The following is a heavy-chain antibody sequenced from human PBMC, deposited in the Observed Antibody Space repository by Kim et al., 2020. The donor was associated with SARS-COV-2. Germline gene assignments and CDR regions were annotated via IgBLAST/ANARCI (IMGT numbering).Heavy chain of an antibody. CDR1: GFTFSRFA. Sequence: GGSLRLSCATSGFTFSRFAMNWFRQAPGKGLEWVSAIGGSGGTTYYAESVKDRFTISRDNSKNTVFLQMRSLRVEDTAVYYCAKAVSGGYVGTEAFDYWG. CDR2: IGGSGGTT. J-gene: IGHJ4*01. CDR3: AKAVSGGYVGTEAFDY. V-gene: IGHV3-23*01. D-gene: IGHD1-26*01.